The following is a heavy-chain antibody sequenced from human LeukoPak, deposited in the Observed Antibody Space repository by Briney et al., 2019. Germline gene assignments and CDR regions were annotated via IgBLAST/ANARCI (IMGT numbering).Heavy chain of an antibody. J-gene: IGHJ5*02. V-gene: IGHV1-69*13. CDR2: IIPIFGTA. D-gene: IGHD4-23*01. Sequence: GASVKVSCKASGGTFISYAISWVRQAPGQGLEWMGGIIPIFGTANYAQKFQGRVTITADESTSTAYMELSSLRSEDTAVHYCASGYGGQNWFDPWGQGTLVTVSS. CDR3: ASGYGGQNWFDP. CDR1: GGTFISYA.